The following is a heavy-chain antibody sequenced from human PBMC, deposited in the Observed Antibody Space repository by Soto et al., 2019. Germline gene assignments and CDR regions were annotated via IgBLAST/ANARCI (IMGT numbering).Heavy chain of an antibody. CDR2: ISGSGGST. V-gene: IGHV3-23*01. CDR3: AKVREGADGYFDY. Sequence: QTGGSLRLSCAASGFTFSSYAMSWVRQAPGKGLEWVSAISGSGGSTYYADSVKGRFTISRDNSKNTLYLQMNSLRAEDTAVYYCAKVREGADGYFDYWGQGTLGTAPQ. J-gene: IGHJ4*02. CDR1: GFTFSSYA.